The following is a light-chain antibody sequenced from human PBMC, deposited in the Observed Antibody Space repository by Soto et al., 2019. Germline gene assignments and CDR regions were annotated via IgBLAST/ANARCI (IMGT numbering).Light chain of an antibody. J-gene: IGKJ1*01. CDR3: QQYGSSPPT. CDR2: GAS. CDR1: QSVSSNY. Sequence: EIVLTQSPGTLSLSPGERATLSCRASQSVSSNYLAWYQRKPGQAPRLLIYGASSKAIDIPNRFSGSESGTDFPLTLTRLEPEDFAVYYCQQYGSSPPTFGKGTKVEI. V-gene: IGKV3-20*01.